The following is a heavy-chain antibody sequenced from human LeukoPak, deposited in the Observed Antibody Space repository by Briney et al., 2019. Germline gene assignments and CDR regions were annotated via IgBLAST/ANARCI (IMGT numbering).Heavy chain of an antibody. CDR2: ISWNSGTI. V-gene: IGHV3-9*01. D-gene: IGHD6-6*01. CDR1: GFTFDDYA. Sequence: PGRSLRLSCAASGFTFDDYAMHWVRHAPGKGLEWVSGISWNSGTIVYADSVKGRFTVSRDNAKNSLYLQMNRLRAEDTALYFCARVVRSNSFDHWGQGTLVTVFS. CDR3: ARVVRSNSFDH. J-gene: IGHJ4*02.